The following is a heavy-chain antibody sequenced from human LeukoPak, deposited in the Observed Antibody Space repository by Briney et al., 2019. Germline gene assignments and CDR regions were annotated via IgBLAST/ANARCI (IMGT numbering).Heavy chain of an antibody. Sequence: PGGSLRLSCAASRFTFSNYAMTWVRQTPGKGLEWVAAISGSGTTTYSADFAKGRFIISRDNSKSTLYLQMNSLRADDTAVYHCAKFFAPSGGANGLAWTMDYWGQGTLVNVS. CDR3: AKFFAPSGGANGLAWTMDY. CDR1: RFTFSNYA. CDR2: ISGSGTTT. J-gene: IGHJ4*02. V-gene: IGHV3-23*01. D-gene: IGHD3/OR15-3a*01.